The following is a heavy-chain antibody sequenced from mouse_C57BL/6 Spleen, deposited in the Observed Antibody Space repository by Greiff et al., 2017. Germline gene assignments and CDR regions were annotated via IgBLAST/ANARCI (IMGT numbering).Heavy chain of an antibody. Sequence: VQLQQPGPELVKPGASVKLSCKASGYTFTSYWMHWVKQRPGQGLEWIGNINPSNGGTNYNEKFKSKATLTVDKSSSTAYMQLSSLTSEDSAVYYCARPFYYDYDLDYWGQGTTLTVSS. J-gene: IGHJ2*01. D-gene: IGHD2-4*01. CDR1: GYTFTSYW. CDR3: ARPFYYDYDLDY. CDR2: INPSNGGT. V-gene: IGHV1-53*01.